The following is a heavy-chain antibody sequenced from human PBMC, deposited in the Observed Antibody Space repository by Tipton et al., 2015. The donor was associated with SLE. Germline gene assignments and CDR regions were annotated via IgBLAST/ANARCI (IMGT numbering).Heavy chain of an antibody. CDR1: GGAFSGYY. Sequence: LSCAVYGGAFSGYYWSWIRQPPGKGLEWIGESNPSGSTNYNPSLKSRVTISVDTSKNQFSLKLSSVTAADTAVYYCARVKSIFGVVIIDYWGQGTLVTVSS. D-gene: IGHD3-3*01. CDR2: SNPSGST. CDR3: ARVKSIFGVVIIDY. V-gene: IGHV4-34*01. J-gene: IGHJ4*02.